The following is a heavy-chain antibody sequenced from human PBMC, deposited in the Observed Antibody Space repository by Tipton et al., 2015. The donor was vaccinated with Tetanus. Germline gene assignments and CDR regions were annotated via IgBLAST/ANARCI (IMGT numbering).Heavy chain of an antibody. Sequence: AASGFIFSSYGIHWVRQAPGKGLEWVAVSWYDGTDKYYADSVKGRFTISRDYSKNTLYLQMNSLRAEDTAVYYCAREADCSGGSCFSGDFDNWGQGTQVTVSS. J-gene: IGHJ4*02. D-gene: IGHD2-15*01. CDR3: AREADCSGGSCFSGDFDN. CDR2: SWYDGTDK. V-gene: IGHV3-33*01. CDR1: GFIFSSYG.